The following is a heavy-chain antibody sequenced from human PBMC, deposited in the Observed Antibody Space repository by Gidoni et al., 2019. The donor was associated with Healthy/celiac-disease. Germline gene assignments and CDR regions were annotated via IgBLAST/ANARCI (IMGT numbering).Heavy chain of an antibody. CDR1: GFPFCSYE. Sequence: EVQLVESGGGLVQPGGSLRLSCAASGFPFCSYEMNWVRQAPGKGLEWVSYISSSGSTIYYADDVKGRFTTARDNAKNSLYLQMNSLSAEDTAVYYCARGDRVVLPGDSSGYYHYWGQGTLATVSS. D-gene: IGHD3-22*01. V-gene: IGHV3-48*03. CDR2: ISSSGSTI. CDR3: ARGDRVVLPGDSSGYYHY. J-gene: IGHJ4*02.